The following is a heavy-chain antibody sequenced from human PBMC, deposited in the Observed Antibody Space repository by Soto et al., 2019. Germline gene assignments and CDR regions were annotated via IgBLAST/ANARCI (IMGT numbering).Heavy chain of an antibody. CDR3: AKAMVRGVIIGGMDV. J-gene: IGHJ6*02. CDR2: IYSGGST. Sequence: EVQLVESGGGLVQPGGSLRLSCAASGFTVSSNYMSWVRQAPGKGLEWVSVIYSGGSTYYADSVKGRFTISRDNSKNTLYLQMNSLRAEDTAVYYCAKAMVRGVIIGGMDVWGQGTTVTVSS. D-gene: IGHD3-10*01. CDR1: GFTVSSNY. V-gene: IGHV3-66*01.